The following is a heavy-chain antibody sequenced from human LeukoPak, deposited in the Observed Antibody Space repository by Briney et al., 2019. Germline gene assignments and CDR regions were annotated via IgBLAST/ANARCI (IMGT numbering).Heavy chain of an antibody. Sequence: GGSLRLTCAASGFTFSSYWMSWVRQAPGKGLEWVSGINWNGGSTGYADSVKGRFTISRDNAKNSLYLQMNSLRAEDTALYYCARKTYYYDSSGYAADAFDIWGQGTMVTVSS. CDR3: ARKTYYYDSSGYAADAFDI. CDR1: GFTFSSYW. J-gene: IGHJ3*02. CDR2: INWNGGST. D-gene: IGHD3-22*01. V-gene: IGHV3-20*04.